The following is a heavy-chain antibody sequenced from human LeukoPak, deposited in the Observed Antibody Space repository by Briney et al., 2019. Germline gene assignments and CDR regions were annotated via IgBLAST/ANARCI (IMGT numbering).Heavy chain of an antibody. CDR1: GYTFTSYG. Sequence: GASVKVSCKASGYTFTSYGISWVRQAPGQGLEWMGWISAYNGNTNYAQKLQGRVTMTTDTSTSTAYMELRSLRSDDTAVYYCARVGGVKTIFGPKNWFDPWGQGTLVTVSS. CDR2: ISAYNGNT. D-gene: IGHD3-3*01. V-gene: IGHV1-18*01. J-gene: IGHJ5*02. CDR3: ARVGGVKTIFGPKNWFDP.